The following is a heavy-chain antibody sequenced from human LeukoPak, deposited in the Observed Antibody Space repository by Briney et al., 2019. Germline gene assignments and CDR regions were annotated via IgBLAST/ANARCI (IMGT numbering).Heavy chain of an antibody. D-gene: IGHD5-12*01. CDR1: GGSFCGYY. V-gene: IGHV4-34*01. CDR2: INHSGST. Sequence: SETLSLTCAVHGGSFCGYYWSWIRQPPGKGLEWIGEINHSGSTNYNPSLKSRVTISVDTSKNQFSLKLSSGTAADTAVYYCARGLRWLAPSYWGQGTLVTVSS. CDR3: ARGLRWLAPSY. J-gene: IGHJ4*02.